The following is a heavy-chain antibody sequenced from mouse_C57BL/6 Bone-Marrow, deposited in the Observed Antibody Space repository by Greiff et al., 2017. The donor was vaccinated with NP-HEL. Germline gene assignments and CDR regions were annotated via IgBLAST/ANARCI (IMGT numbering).Heavy chain of an antibody. CDR2: ISRGSSTI. J-gene: IGHJ1*03. CDR3: AEPLNWDWYFDV. V-gene: IGHV5-17*01. D-gene: IGHD4-1*01. Sequence: EVNVVESGGGLVKPGGSLKLSCAASGFTFSDYGMHWVRQAPEKGLEWVAYISRGSSTIYSADTVKGRFTISRDKAKNTLFLQMTSLRSEDTAMDYCAEPLNWDWYFDVWGTGTTVTVSS. CDR1: GFTFSDYG.